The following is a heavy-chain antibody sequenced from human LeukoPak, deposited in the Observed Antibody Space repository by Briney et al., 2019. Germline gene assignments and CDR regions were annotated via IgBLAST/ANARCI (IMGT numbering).Heavy chain of an antibody. V-gene: IGHV1-2*02. J-gene: IGHJ5*02. CDR3: ARDSGYDFYHWFDP. D-gene: IGHD5-12*01. CDR1: GYTFTGYY. Sequence: GASVKVSYKASGYTFTGYYMHWVRQAPGQGLEWMGWINPNSGGTNYAQKFQGRVTMTRDTSISTAYMELSRLRSDDTAVYYCARDSGYDFYHWFDPWGQGTLVTVSS. CDR2: INPNSGGT.